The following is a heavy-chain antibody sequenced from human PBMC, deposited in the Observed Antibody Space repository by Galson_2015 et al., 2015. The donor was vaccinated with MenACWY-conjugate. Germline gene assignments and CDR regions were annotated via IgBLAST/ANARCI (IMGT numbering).Heavy chain of an antibody. J-gene: IGHJ5*02. CDR1: GDSVSSNSAA. CDR2: TYYRSKWYN. V-gene: IGHV6-1*01. CDR3: ARGGSAYEVSDRGWFDP. D-gene: IGHD3-10*01. Sequence: CAISGDSVSSNSAAWNWIRQSPPRGLEWLGRTYYRSKWYNDYAVSVKSRITINPDTSKNQFSLQLNSVTPEDTAVYYCARGGSAYEVSDRGWFDPWGQGTLVTVSS.